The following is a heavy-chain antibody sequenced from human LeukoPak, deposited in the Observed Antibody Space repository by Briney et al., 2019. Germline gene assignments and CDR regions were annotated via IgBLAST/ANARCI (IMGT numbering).Heavy chain of an antibody. CDR3: ARAKLPGYSYGLSWFDP. J-gene: IGHJ5*02. Sequence: SETLSLTCTVSGGSISSYYWSWIRQPPGKGLEWIGDIYYSGSTYYNPSLKSRVTISVDTSKNQFSLKLSSVTAADTAVYYCARAKLPGYSYGLSWFDPWGQGTLVTVSS. D-gene: IGHD5-18*01. CDR2: IYYSGST. V-gene: IGHV4-59*12. CDR1: GGSISSYY.